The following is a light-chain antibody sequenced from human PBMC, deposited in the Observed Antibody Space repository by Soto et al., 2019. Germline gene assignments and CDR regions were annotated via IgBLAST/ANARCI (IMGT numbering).Light chain of an antibody. CDR3: VQRTTWPWT. CDR2: YAS. J-gene: IGKJ1*01. Sequence: EIVLTQSPGTLSLSPGERATLSCRASQSVSSHLAWYQQKPGQAPRLLIYYASNRATGIPARFSGSGSGTDFTLTISSLEPEDFAVYHCVQRTTWPWTCGQGSKVEIK. CDR1: QSVSSH. V-gene: IGKV3-11*01.